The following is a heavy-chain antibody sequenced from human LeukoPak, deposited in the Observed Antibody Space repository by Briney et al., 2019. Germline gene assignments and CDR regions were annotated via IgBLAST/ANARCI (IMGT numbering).Heavy chain of an antibody. CDR1: GFTFSSHD. J-gene: IGHJ4*02. Sequence: GGSLRLSCAASGFTFSSHDMHWVRQAPGKGLEWVAVVSHDGGNTYYADSVKGRFTISRDNSKNTLYLQMNSLRTEDTAVYYCTTYYYGSGSYFGYWGQGTLVTVSS. CDR3: TTYYYGSGSYFGY. CDR2: VSHDGGNT. V-gene: IGHV3-30*03. D-gene: IGHD3-10*01.